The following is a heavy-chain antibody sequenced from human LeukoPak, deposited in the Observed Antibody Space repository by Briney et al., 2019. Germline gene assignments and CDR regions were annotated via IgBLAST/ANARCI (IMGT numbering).Heavy chain of an antibody. CDR1: GGSISSSSYY. J-gene: IGHJ4*02. D-gene: IGHD4-17*01. CDR3: AGYGDYVGNDY. CDR2: IYYSGST. Sequence: SGTLSLTCTVSGGSISSSSYYWGWIRQPPGKGLEWIGSIYYSGSTYYNPSLKSRVTISVDTSKNQFSLKLSSVTAADTAVYYCAGYGDYVGNDYWGQGTLVTVSS. V-gene: IGHV4-39*01.